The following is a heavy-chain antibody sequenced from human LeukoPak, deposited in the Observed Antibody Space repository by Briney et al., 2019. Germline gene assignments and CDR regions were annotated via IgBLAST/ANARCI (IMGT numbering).Heavy chain of an antibody. CDR2: IRSKANSYAT. V-gene: IGHV3-73*01. D-gene: IGHD3-3*01. CDR3: AKVPVFSLTISEVVTDDAFDI. Sequence: GGSLRLSCAASGFTFSGSAMHWVRQASGKGLEWVGRIRSKANSYATAYAASVKGRFTISRDDSKNTAYLQMNSLKTEDTAVYYCAKVPVFSLTISEVVTDDAFDIWGQGTIVTVSS. J-gene: IGHJ3*02. CDR1: GFTFSGSA.